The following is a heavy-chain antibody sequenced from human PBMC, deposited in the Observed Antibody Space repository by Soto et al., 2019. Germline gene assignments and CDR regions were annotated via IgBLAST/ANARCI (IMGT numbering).Heavy chain of an antibody. J-gene: IGHJ4*01. CDR3: AKTATYFDDYHNTGYSSEDY. V-gene: IGHV6-1*01. CDR1: GDSVSSNSAA. CDR2: TYYRSKWYN. Sequence: LSQTLSLTCAISGDSVSSNSAAWNWIRQSPSRGLEWLGRTYYRSKWYNDYAVSVKSRITINPDTSKNQFSLQLNSVTPEDTAVYYCAKTATYFDDYHNTGYSSEDYWGRGXMVTVYS. D-gene: IGHD3-9*01.